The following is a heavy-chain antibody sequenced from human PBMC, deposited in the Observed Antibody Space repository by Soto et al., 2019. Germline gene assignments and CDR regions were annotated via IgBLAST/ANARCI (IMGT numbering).Heavy chain of an antibody. CDR3: VRETIYTMSLDF. CDR1: GYTFTDYY. D-gene: IGHD3-9*01. J-gene: IGHJ3*01. V-gene: IGHV1-2*04. Sequence: QVHLVQSGTEVKMSGASVKVSCKASGYTFTDYYIHWVRQAPGQGLEWLGWINPNTGATNYAQNFQGWVTMTRDTSISTAYMELSRLKSDDTAVYYCVRETIYTMSLDFWGQGTMVTVSS. CDR2: INPNTGAT.